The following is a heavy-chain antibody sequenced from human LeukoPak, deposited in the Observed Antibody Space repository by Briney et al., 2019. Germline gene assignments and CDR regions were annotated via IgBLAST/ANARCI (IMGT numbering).Heavy chain of an antibody. J-gene: IGHJ4*02. V-gene: IGHV4-34*01. CDR2: INHSGST. Sequence: SETLSLTCAVYGGSFSGYYWSWIRQPPGKGLEWIGEINHSGSTNYNPSLKSRVTISVDTSKNQFSLKLSSVTAADTAVYYCARANYYGSSGYYSFDYWGQGTLVTVSS. CDR3: ARANYYGSSGYYSFDY. CDR1: GGSFSGYY. D-gene: IGHD3-22*01.